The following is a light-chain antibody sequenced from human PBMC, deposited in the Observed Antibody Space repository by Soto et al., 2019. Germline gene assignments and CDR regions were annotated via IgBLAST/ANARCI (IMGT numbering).Light chain of an antibody. CDR2: KAS. CDR1: QTISSW. V-gene: IGKV1-5*03. Sequence: DIQMTPSPSTPPGSLGSRVPIPFRASQTISSWLAWYQQKPGKAPKLLIYKASTLKSGVPSRFSGSGSGTEFTLTISSLQPDDFATYYCQHYNSYSEAFGQGTEVDIK. J-gene: IGKJ1*01. CDR3: QHYNSYSEA.